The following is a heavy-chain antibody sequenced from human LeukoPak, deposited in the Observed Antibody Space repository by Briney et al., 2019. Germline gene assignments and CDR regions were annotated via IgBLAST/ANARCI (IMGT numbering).Heavy chain of an antibody. J-gene: IGHJ3*02. V-gene: IGHV1-24*01. Sequence: GASVKVSCTVSGYTLTELSMHWVRQAPGKGLERMGGFHPEDGETIYAQKLQGRITMTENTSTDTAYMELSSLRSEDAAVYYCATAKYSSGWYGAFDIWGQGTMVTVSS. CDR3: ATAKYSSGWYGAFDI. D-gene: IGHD6-19*01. CDR1: GYTLTELS. CDR2: FHPEDGET.